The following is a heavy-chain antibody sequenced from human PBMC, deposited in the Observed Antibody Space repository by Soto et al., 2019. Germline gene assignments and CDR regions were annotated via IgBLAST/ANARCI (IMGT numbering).Heavy chain of an antibody. Sequence: QVQLQESGPGLVKPSQTLSLTCTVSGGSISSGGYYWSWIRQYPGLGLEWIGAVYYTGSTYYKRPLKRRVTMSVDTSKNQFSLMLNSVTAADTAVYYCAREYSSGWYGYFQHWGQGTLVNVSS. D-gene: IGHD6-19*01. CDR1: GGSISSGGYY. CDR3: AREYSSGWYGYFQH. J-gene: IGHJ1*01. CDR2: VYYTGST. V-gene: IGHV4-31*03.